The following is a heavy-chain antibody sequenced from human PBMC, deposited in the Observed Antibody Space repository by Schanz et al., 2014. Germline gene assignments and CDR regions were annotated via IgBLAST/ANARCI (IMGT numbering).Heavy chain of an antibody. V-gene: IGHV1-18*01. Sequence: QIQLVQSGPEVKKPGATVKVSCKASGYIFINSGISWVRQAPGQGLEWMGWISVYNHNKEYDQKFQGRVTMTTDTATGTAYMALTDLTSDDTAVYYCARDRRLFDRDDLYYFDSWGQGTLVTVSS. CDR2: ISVYNHNK. CDR3: ARDRRLFDRDDLYYFDS. D-gene: IGHD3-10*02. CDR1: GYIFINSG. J-gene: IGHJ4*02.